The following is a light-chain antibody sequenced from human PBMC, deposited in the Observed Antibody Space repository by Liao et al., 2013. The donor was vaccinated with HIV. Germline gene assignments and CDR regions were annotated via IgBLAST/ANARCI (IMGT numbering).Light chain of an antibody. CDR3: QVWDSSSGHYV. V-gene: IGLV3-21*01. Sequence: SYELTQPPSVSVAPGKTARITCGGNNIGSKSVHWYQQKPGQAPVLVIDYDSDRPSGIPERFSGSNSGNTATLSISRVEAGDGADYYCQVWDSSSGHYVFGSGTTVTVL. CDR2: YDS. J-gene: IGLJ1*01. CDR1: NIGSKS.